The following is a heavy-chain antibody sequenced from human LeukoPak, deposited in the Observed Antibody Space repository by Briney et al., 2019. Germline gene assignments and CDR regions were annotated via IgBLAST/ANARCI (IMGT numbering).Heavy chain of an antibody. CDR2: ITTGRGET. V-gene: IGHV1-3*03. CDR3: ARDTAIAARPGYFDY. Sequence: ASVKVSCKASGYTFTDYALHWVRQAPGQSLEWMGWITTGRGETRYSQEFQRRITFTRDTSASTVYMDLSDLRSEDTAVYYCARDTAIAARPGYFDYWGQGTLVTVSS. J-gene: IGHJ4*02. D-gene: IGHD6-6*01. CDR1: GYTFTDYA.